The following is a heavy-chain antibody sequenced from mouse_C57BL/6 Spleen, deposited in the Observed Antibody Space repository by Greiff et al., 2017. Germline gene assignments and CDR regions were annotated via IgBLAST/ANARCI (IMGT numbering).Heavy chain of an antibody. D-gene: IGHD2-4*01. Sequence: EVKLMESGGGLVKPGGSLKLSCAASGFTFSDYGMHWVRQAPEKGLEWVAYISRGSSTIYYADTVKGRFTISRDNAKNTLFLQMTSLRSEDTAMYYCARRDYASFAYWGQGTLVTVSA. CDR1: GFTFSDYG. J-gene: IGHJ3*01. V-gene: IGHV5-17*01. CDR3: ARRDYASFAY. CDR2: ISRGSSTI.